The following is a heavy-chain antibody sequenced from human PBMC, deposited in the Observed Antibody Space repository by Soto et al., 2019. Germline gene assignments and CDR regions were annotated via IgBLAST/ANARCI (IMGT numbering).Heavy chain of an antibody. D-gene: IGHD4-17*01. CDR2: IYYSGST. V-gene: IGHV4-59*01. J-gene: IGHJ5*02. CDR3: ARDGDDYGENNWFDT. CDR1: GGSISSYY. Sequence: SETLSLTCTVSGGSISSYYWSWIRQPPGKGLEWIGYIYYSGSTNYNPSLKSRVTISVDTSKNQFSLKLSSVTAADTAVYYCARDGDDYGENNWFDTWGKGNLVTVSS.